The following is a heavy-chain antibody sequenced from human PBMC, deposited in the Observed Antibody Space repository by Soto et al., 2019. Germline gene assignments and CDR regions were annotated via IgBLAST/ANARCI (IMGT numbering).Heavy chain of an antibody. J-gene: IGHJ1*01. Sequence: EVLLVESGGGLVQPGGSLRLSCAASGLTVSNNYITWVRQAPGKGLEWVSLIYSGGNTYYSDSVKGRFTISRDSSRNTVYLQMHSLRPEETAVYYFTPGRAQNFQWGQGTQVIVSS. CDR3: TPGRAQNFQ. V-gene: IGHV3-66*01. CDR2: IYSGGNT. CDR1: GLTVSNNY.